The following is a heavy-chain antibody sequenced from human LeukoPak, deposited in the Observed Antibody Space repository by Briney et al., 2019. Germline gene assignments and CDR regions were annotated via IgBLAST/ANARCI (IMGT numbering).Heavy chain of an antibody. CDR2: IYYSGST. CDR3: ARGKWELRSDAFDI. D-gene: IGHD1-26*01. J-gene: IGHJ3*02. V-gene: IGHV4-59*08. Sequence: SETLSLTCTVSGGSISSYYWSWIRQPPGKGLEWIGYIYYSGSTNYNPSLKSRVTTSVDTSKNQFSLKLSSVTAADTAVYYCARGKWELRSDAFDIWGQGTMVTVSS. CDR1: GGSISSYY.